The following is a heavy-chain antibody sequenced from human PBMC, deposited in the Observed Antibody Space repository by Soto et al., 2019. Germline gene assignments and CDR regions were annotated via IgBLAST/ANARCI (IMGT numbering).Heavy chain of an antibody. CDR3: ARGGVYNWNYYYYGMDV. CDR2: IYYSGST. D-gene: IGHD1-20*01. Sequence: ETLSLTCTVSGGSISSYYWSWIRQPPGKGLEWIGYIYYSGSTNYNPSLKSRVTISVDTSKNQFSLKLSSVTAADTAVYYCARGGVYNWNYYYYGMDVWGQGTTVTVSS. V-gene: IGHV4-59*01. J-gene: IGHJ6*02. CDR1: GGSISSYY.